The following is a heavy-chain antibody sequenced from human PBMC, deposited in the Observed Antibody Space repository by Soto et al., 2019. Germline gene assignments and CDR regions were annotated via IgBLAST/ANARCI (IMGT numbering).Heavy chain of an antibody. J-gene: IGHJ6*02. D-gene: IGHD6-13*01. CDR1: GFTFTSSA. CDR2: IVVGSGNT. CDR3: AADVVAAPYYYYGMDV. V-gene: IGHV1-58*01. Sequence: SVKVSCKASGFTFTSSAVQWVRQARGRRLEWIGWIVVGSGNTNYAQKFQERVTITRDMSTSTAYMELSSLRSEDTAVYYCAADVVAAPYYYYGMDVWGQGTTVTVSS.